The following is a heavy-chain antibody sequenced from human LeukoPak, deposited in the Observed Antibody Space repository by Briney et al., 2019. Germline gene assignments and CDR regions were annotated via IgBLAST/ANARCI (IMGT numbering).Heavy chain of an antibody. CDR3: ASPGYCSGGSCYSSLDY. J-gene: IGHJ4*02. Sequence: SVKVSCTASGGTFSSYAISWVRQAPGQGLEWMGGIIPIFGTANYAQKFQGRVTITADESTSTAYMELSSLRSEDTAVYYCASPGYCSGGSCYSSLDYWGQGTLVTVSS. CDR2: IIPIFGTA. D-gene: IGHD2-15*01. CDR1: GGTFSSYA. V-gene: IGHV1-69*13.